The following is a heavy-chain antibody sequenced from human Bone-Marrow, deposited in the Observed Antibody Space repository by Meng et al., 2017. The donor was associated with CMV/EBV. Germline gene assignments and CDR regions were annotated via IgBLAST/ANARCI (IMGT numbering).Heavy chain of an antibody. J-gene: IGHJ4*02. Sequence: GGSLRLSCAASGFTFSSYSMNWVRQAPGKGLGWVSSISSSSSYIYYADSVKGRFTISRDNAKNSLYLQMNSLRAEDTAVYYCARALGYCSSTSCYTFDYWGQGTLVTVSS. D-gene: IGHD2-2*02. CDR3: ARALGYCSSTSCYTFDY. V-gene: IGHV3-21*01. CDR1: GFTFSSYS. CDR2: ISSSSSYI.